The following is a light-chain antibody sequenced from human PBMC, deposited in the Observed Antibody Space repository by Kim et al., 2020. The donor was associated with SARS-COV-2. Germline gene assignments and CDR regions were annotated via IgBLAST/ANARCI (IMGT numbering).Light chain of an antibody. CDR3: QKYIIWPVG. CDR2: GAS. V-gene: IGKV3-15*01. J-gene: IGKJ1*01. CDR1: QSVSSN. Sequence: EIVMTQSPATLSVSPGERATLSCRASQSVSSNLAWYQQRPGQAPRLLIYGASTRATGIPARFSGIGSGTEFTLTISSLQSEDFAVYYSQKYIIWPVGFGDRTKV.